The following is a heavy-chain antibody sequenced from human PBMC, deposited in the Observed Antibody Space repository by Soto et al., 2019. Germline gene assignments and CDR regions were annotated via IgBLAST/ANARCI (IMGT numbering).Heavy chain of an antibody. CDR2: IYYSGST. Sequence: SETLSVTCTVPGGSISSGGYYWIWIRQHPGKGLEWIGYIYYSGSTYYNPSLKSRVTISVDTSKNQFSLKLSSVTAADTAVYYCATYYYYDSSGYRSDAFDIWGQGTMVTVSS. CDR3: ATYYYYDSSGYRSDAFDI. CDR1: GGSISSGGYY. J-gene: IGHJ3*02. V-gene: IGHV4-31*03. D-gene: IGHD3-22*01.